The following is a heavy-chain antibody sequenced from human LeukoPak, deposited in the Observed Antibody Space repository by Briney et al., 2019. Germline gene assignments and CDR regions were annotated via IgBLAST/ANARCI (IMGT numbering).Heavy chain of an antibody. V-gene: IGHV4-59*11. J-gene: IGHJ4*02. CDR3: ARDQGVQTSLAY. Sequence: SETLSLTCTVSGGSITSHFWSWIRQPPGKGLEWIGYIHHTGTTNYNPSLRSRVTMSVDTSKNQFSLKLSSVSAADTAVYYCARDQGVQTSLAYWGQGTLVTVSS. CDR1: GGSITSHF. CDR2: IHHTGTT. D-gene: IGHD2-8*01.